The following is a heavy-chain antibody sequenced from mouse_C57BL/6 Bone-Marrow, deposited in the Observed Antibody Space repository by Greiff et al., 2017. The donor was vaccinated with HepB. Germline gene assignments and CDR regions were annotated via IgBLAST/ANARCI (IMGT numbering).Heavy chain of an antibody. V-gene: IGHV1-50*01. D-gene: IGHD2-4*01. CDR2: IDPSDSYT. Sequence: QVQLQQPGAELVKPGASVKLSCKASGYTFTSYWMQWVKQRPGQGLEWIGEIDPSDSYTNYNQKFKGKATLTVDTSSSTAYMQLSSLTSEDSAVYYCARWDYDPFDYWGQGTTLTVSS. J-gene: IGHJ2*01. CDR1: GYTFTSYW. CDR3: ARWDYDPFDY.